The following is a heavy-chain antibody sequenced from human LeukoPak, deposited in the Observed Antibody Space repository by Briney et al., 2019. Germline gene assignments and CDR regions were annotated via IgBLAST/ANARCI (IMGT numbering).Heavy chain of an antibody. Sequence: GGSLRLSCAASGFTFSSYAMHWVRQAQGKGLEWVAVISYDGSNKYYADSVKGRFTISRDNSKNTLYLQMNSLRAEDTAVYYCARDGGSGSYWTRVPYYYYYGMDVWGQGTTVTVSS. CDR2: ISYDGSNK. J-gene: IGHJ6*02. CDR1: GFTFSSYA. D-gene: IGHD1-26*01. CDR3: ARDGGSGSYWTRVPYYYYYGMDV. V-gene: IGHV3-30*04.